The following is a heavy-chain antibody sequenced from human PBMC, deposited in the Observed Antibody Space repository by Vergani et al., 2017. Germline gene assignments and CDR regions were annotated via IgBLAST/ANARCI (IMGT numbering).Heavy chain of an antibody. CDR2: IYYSGST. J-gene: IGHJ4*02. CDR1: GGSISSYY. CDR3: AREGRRLFGRPSGYFDY. D-gene: IGHD3-10*01. V-gene: IGHV4-59*01. Sequence: QVQLQESGPGLVKPSETLSLTCTVPGGSISSYYWSWIRQPPGKGLEWSGYIYYSGSTNSNPSLKCRVTISVDTSKNQFSLKLSSVTAADTAVYYCAREGRRLFGRPSGYFDYWGQGTLVTVSS.